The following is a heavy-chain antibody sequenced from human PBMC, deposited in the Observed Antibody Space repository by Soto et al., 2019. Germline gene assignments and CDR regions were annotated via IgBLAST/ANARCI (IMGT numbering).Heavy chain of an antibody. CDR2: IHYSGST. CDR1: GGSISSYY. CDR3: ARGHYDFWSGYFATIDY. Sequence: SETLSLTCTVSGGSISSYYWSWTRQPPGKGLEWIGYIHYSGSTKYNPSLKSRVTISADTSKNQFSLKLSSVTAADTAVYYCARGHYDFWSGYFATIDYWGQGTLVTVSS. V-gene: IGHV4-59*08. D-gene: IGHD3-3*01. J-gene: IGHJ4*02.